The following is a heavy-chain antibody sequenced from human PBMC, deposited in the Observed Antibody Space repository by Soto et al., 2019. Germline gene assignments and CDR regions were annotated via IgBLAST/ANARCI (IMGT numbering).Heavy chain of an antibody. CDR2: INAGNGNT. Sequence: QVQLVQSGAEVKKPGGSVKVSCKASGYSFTSHAIHWMRQAPGQRLEWMGWINAGNGNTKYSLKFQGRVTITRDTSASTAYMELSSLRSEDTAVYYCARDDRQGYYYGMDVWGQGTTVTVSS. J-gene: IGHJ6*02. V-gene: IGHV1-3*01. CDR1: GYSFTSHA. CDR3: ARDDRQGYYYGMDV.